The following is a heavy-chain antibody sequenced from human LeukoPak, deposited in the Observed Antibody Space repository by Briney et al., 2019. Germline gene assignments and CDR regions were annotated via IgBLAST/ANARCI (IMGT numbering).Heavy chain of an antibody. CDR1: GFTFDDYA. J-gene: IGHJ6*03. D-gene: IGHD2/OR15-2a*01. Sequence: PGGSLRLSCAASGFTFDDYAMNWVRQAPGKGLEWVSGINWNGGSTDYADSVKGRFTISRDDAKNSLFLQMNSLRAEDTATYYCARGEFGDYYYFYMDVWGKGTTVTVSS. CDR3: ARGEFGDYYYFYMDV. CDR2: INWNGGST. V-gene: IGHV3-20*04.